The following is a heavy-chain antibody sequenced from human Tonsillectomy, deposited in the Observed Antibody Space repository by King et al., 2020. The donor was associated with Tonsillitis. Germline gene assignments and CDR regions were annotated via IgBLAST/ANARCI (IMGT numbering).Heavy chain of an antibody. V-gene: IGHV3-23*04. D-gene: IGHD3-3*01. CDR1: GFTFSSYA. CDR3: AKVWYYDFWSGYEIFDY. Sequence: VQLVESGGGLVQPGGSLRLSCAASGFTFSSYAMSWVRQAPGKGLEWVSAISGSGGSTYYKDAVKGRFTISRDNSKNTLYLQMNSLRAEDTAVYYCAKVWYYDFWSGYEIFDYWGQGTLVTVSS. CDR2: ISGSGGST. J-gene: IGHJ4*02.